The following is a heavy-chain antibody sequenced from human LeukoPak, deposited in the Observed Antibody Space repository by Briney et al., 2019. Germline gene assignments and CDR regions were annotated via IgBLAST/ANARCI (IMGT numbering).Heavy chain of an antibody. CDR2: ISSSGSTI. D-gene: IGHD3-3*01. CDR3: ARVSYYDFWSGCSLDY. J-gene: IGHJ4*02. Sequence: QAGGSLRLSCAASGFTFSSYEMNWVRQAPGKGLEWVSYISSSGSTIYYADSVKGRFTISRDNAKNSLYLQMNSLRAEDTAVYYCARVSYYDFWSGCSLDYWGQGTLSPSPQ. V-gene: IGHV3-48*03. CDR1: GFTFSSYE.